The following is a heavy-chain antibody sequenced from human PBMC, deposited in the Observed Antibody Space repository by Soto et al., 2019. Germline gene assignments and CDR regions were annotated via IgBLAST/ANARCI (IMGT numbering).Heavy chain of an antibody. CDR2: IKSKTDGGTT. Sequence: GGSLRLSCAASGFTFSNAWMSWVRQAPGKGLEWVGRIKSKTDGGTTDYAAPVKGRFTISRDDSKNTLYLQMNSLKTEDTAVYYCILRGGPIQKKLELRFLSMGSYYMDVWGKGTTVTVSS. CDR1: GFTFSNAW. V-gene: IGHV3-15*01. J-gene: IGHJ6*03. CDR3: ILRGGPIQKKLELRFLSMGSYYMDV. D-gene: IGHD1-7*01.